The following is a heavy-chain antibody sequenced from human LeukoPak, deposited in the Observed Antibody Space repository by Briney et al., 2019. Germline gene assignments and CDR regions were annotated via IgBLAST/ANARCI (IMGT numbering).Heavy chain of an antibody. D-gene: IGHD1-26*01. J-gene: IGHJ4*02. V-gene: IGHV3-7*01. Sequence: GGSLRLSCAASGFTFGSYWMSWVRQAPGEGREWVANIKQDGSEKYYGDSVEGRFTISRDNAKHSLYLQMNSLRAEDTAVYYCARWGIVRAIFDYWGQGTLVTVSS. CDR1: GFTFGSYW. CDR2: IKQDGSEK. CDR3: ARWGIVRAIFDY.